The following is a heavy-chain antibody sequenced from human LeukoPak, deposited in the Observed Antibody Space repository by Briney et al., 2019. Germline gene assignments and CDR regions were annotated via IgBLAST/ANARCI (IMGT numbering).Heavy chain of an antibody. Sequence: GGSLRLSCTASGFTFGDYAMSWFRQAPGKGLEGVGFFRSKAYGGTTEYAASVKGRFTISRDDSKSIAYLQMNSLKTEDTAVYYCSRVGYCTNGVCYDFDYWGQGTLVTVSS. V-gene: IGHV3-49*03. D-gene: IGHD2-8*01. CDR3: SRVGYCTNGVCYDFDY. J-gene: IGHJ4*02. CDR1: GFTFGDYA. CDR2: FRSKAYGGTT.